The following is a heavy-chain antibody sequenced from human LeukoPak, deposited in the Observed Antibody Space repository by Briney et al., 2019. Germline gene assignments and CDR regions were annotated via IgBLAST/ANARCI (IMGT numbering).Heavy chain of an antibody. CDR2: ISIDGSNT. V-gene: IGHV3-74*01. Sequence: GGSLRLSCAASGFAFNRYWMHWVRQAPGKGLVWVSRISIDGSNTNYADSVKGRFTISRDNAEKTLYLQMDSLTAEDTAVYYCVSRNYGSSPFDYWGQGTLVTVSS. D-gene: IGHD4-17*01. J-gene: IGHJ4*02. CDR1: GFAFNRYW. CDR3: VSRNYGSSPFDY.